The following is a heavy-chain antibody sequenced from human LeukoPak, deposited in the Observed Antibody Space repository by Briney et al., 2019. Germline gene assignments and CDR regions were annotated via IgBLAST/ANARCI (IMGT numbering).Heavy chain of an antibody. CDR1: GFTFSEYA. D-gene: IGHD6-13*01. CDR2: ITGGGERT. CDR3: ARLYPLVPISNYHYHPLDV. V-gene: IGHV3-23*01. J-gene: IGHJ6*02. Sequence: GGSLRLSCAASGFTFSEYAMNWVRQAPGKGLEWVSHITGGGERTYFADSVKGRFTMSRDNSKNTLYLQMSSLRAEDTAVYYCARLYPLVPISNYHYHPLDVWGQGTTVTVS.